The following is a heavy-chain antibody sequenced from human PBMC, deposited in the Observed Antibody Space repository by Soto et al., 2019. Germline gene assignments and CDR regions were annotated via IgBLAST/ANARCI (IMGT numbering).Heavy chain of an antibody. J-gene: IGHJ4*02. CDR1: SSFY. D-gene: IGHD3-22*01. CDR2: IYSGGTS. Sequence: SSFYWGWVRQAPGKGLEWVSVIYSGGTSYYADSVKGRFTISRHNSENTLDLQMNSLRAEDTAIYYCAKGDDNRGYYSSGSYFLDYWGQGTLVTVSS. V-gene: IGHV3-53*04. CDR3: AKGDDNRGYYSSGSYFLDY.